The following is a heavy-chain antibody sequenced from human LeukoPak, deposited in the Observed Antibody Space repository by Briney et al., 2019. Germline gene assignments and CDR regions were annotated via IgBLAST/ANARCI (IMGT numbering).Heavy chain of an antibody. V-gene: IGHV1-24*01. Sequence: ASVKVSCKVSGYTLTELSMHWVRQAPGKGLEWMGGFDPEDGETIYAQKFQGRVTMTEDTSTDTAYMELSSLRSEDTAVYYCATGDPNLPNGDYPIPFDYWAREPWSPSPQ. CDR3: ATGDPNLPNGDYPIPFDY. CDR1: GYTLTELS. J-gene: IGHJ4*02. D-gene: IGHD4-17*01. CDR2: FDPEDGET.